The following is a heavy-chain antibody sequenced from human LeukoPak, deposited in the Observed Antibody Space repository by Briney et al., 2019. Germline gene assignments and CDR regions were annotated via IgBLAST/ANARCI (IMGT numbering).Heavy chain of an antibody. D-gene: IGHD6-13*01. V-gene: IGHV1-2*02. Sequence: ASVKVSCKASGYTFTGYGISWVRQGPGQGVWWMGWINPNSGGTNYAQKFQGRVTMTRDTSISTAYMELSRLRSDDTAVYYCAREGAAGTQHDAFDIWGQGTMVTVSS. CDR2: INPNSGGT. J-gene: IGHJ3*02. CDR3: AREGAAGTQHDAFDI. CDR1: GYTFTGYG.